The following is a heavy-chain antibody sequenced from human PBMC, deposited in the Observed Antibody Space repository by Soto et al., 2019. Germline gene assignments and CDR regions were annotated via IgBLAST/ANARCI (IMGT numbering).Heavy chain of an antibody. CDR1: GGSISSTSYY. J-gene: IGHJ1*01. CDR2: VYYNGRP. D-gene: IGHD3-22*01. Sequence: PSETLSLTCSVSGGSISSTSYYWAWIRRPPGEGLDWIATVYYNGRPYYNPSLKSRVTISVDTSKNQFSLNLGSVTAADTAVYYCARYFDTSDRPYFHHWGQGTLVTVSS. V-gene: IGHV4-39*01. CDR3: ARYFDTSDRPYFHH.